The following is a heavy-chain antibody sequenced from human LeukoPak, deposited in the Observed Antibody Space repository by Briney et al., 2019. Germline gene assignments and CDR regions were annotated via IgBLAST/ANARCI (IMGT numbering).Heavy chain of an antibody. V-gene: IGHV4-39*01. CDR2: IYYSGST. CDR3: ARPPYVDTAMIGFDP. J-gene: IGHJ5*02. D-gene: IGHD5-18*01. CDR1: GGSISSSSYY. Sequence: SETLSLTCTVSGGSISSSSYYWGWIRQPPGKGLEWIGSIYYSGSTYYNPSLKSRATISVDTSKNQFSLKLSSVTAADTAVYYCARPPYVDTAMIGFDPWGQGTLVTVSS.